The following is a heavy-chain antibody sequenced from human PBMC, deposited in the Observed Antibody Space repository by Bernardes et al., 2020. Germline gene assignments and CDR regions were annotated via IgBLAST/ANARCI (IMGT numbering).Heavy chain of an antibody. CDR2: LYYSGST. Sequence: SETLSLTCTVSGGSISSSSYYWGLIRQPTGKGLEWIGSLYYSGSTYYNPSLKSRVTISVDTSKNQFSLKLSSVTAADTAVYYCAGRQYYDFWSGYYTGWFDAWGQGTLVTVYS. D-gene: IGHD3-3*01. CDR3: AGRQYYDFWSGYYTGWFDA. J-gene: IGHJ5*02. CDR1: GGSISSSSYY. V-gene: IGHV4-39*01.